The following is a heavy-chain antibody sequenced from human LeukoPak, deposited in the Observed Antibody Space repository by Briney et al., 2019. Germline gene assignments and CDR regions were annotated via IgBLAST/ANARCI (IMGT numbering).Heavy chain of an antibody. CDR2: INPSGGST. V-gene: IGHV1-46*01. J-gene: IGHJ4*02. D-gene: IGHD6-13*01. Sequence: ASVKVSCKASGYTFTSYYMHWVRQAPGQGLEWMGIINPSGGSTSYAQKFQGRVTMTRDTSTSTVYMELGSLRSEDTAVYYCARAVGSWAAAGKPPNDYWGQGTLVTVSS. CDR3: ARAVGSWAAAGKPPNDY. CDR1: GYTFTSYY.